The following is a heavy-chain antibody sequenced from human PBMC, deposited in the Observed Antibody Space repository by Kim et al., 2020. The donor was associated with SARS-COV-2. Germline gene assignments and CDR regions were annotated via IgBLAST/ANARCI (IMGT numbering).Heavy chain of an antibody. J-gene: IGHJ5*02. CDR3: ARGVVPAAPISWFDP. V-gene: IGHV4-59*01. Sequence: SETLSLTCTVSGGSISSYYWSWIRQPPGKGLELIGYIYYSGSTNYNPSLKSRVTISVDTSKNQFSLKLSSVTAADTAVYYCARGVVPAAPISWFDPWGQG. CDR1: GGSISSYY. D-gene: IGHD2-2*01. CDR2: IYYSGST.